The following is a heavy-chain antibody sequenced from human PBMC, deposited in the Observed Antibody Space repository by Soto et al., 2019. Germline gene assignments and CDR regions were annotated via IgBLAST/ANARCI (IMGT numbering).Heavy chain of an antibody. V-gene: IGHV3-48*01. CDR3: ASLAVTTYDY. D-gene: IGHD4-17*01. CDR2: ISSSSSTI. CDR1: GFTFSSYS. Sequence: EVQLVESGGGLVQPGGSLRLSCAASGFTFSSYSMNWVRQAPGKGLEWVSYISSSSSTIYYADSVKGRFTISRDNAKNSLYLQMNCLRAEDTAVYYCASLAVTTYDYWGQGTLVTVSS. J-gene: IGHJ4*02.